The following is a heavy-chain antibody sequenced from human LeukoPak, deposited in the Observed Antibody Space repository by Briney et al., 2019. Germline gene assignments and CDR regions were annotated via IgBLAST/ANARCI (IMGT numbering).Heavy chain of an antibody. CDR1: GFSLSTSGVA. V-gene: IGHV2-5*02. D-gene: IGHD3-9*01. CDR3: AHSPRDYDILTGLFSEYFQH. J-gene: IGHJ1*01. CDR2: LYWDDDK. Sequence: SGPTLVKPAQTLTLTCTFSGFSLSTSGVALGWIRQPPGKALAWLALLYWDDDKRYSPSLKSRLTITKDTSKNQVVLTMTNMDPVDTATYYCAHSPRDYDILTGLFSEYFQHWGQGTLVTVSS.